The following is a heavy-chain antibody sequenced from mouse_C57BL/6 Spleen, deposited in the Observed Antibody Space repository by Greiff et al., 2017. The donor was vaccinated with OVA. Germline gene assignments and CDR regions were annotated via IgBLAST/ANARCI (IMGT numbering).Heavy chain of an antibody. CDR3: TRWYYYGSVDY. CDR2: IDPETGGT. Sequence: SGAELVRPGASVTLSCKASGYTFTDYEMHWVKQTPVHGLEWIGAIDPETGGTAYNQKFKGKAILTADKSSSTAYMELRSLTSEDSAVYYCTRWYYYGSVDYWGQGTTLTVSS. CDR1: GYTFTDYE. J-gene: IGHJ2*01. V-gene: IGHV1-15*01. D-gene: IGHD1-1*01.